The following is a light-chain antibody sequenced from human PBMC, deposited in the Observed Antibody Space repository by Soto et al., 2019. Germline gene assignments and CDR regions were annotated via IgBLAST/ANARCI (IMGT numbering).Light chain of an antibody. J-gene: IGLJ1*01. Sequence: QSVLTQPASVSVSPGQSITISCTGTNSDVGAYKYVSWYQQHPGKAPKLMIFDVSNRPSGVSNRISGSKSGNTASLTISGLRAEDVADYYCASYSNSNTYVFGTGTKVTVL. CDR3: ASYSNSNTYV. CDR2: DVS. CDR1: NSDVGAYKY. V-gene: IGLV2-14*03.